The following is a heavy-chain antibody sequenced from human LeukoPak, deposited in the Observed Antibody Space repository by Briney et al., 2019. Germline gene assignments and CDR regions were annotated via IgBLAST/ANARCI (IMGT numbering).Heavy chain of an antibody. CDR1: GFTFSNYG. J-gene: IGHJ4*02. D-gene: IGHD2-2*01. Sequence: GGSLRLSCAASGFTFSNYGMNWVRQAPGKGLEWVSGITGNGGTTYYADSVKGRFTISRDNSKNTLYLQMNSLRAEDTAVYYCAKGVVVAPDVTPFDYWGQGTLVTVSS. CDR3: AKGVVVAPDVTPFDY. V-gene: IGHV3-23*01. CDR2: ITGNGGTT.